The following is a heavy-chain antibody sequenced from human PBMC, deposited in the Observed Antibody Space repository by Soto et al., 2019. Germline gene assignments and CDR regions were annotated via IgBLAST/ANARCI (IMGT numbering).Heavy chain of an antibody. V-gene: IGHV4-30-2*01. CDR3: ARGRHSSSLEY. CDR1: AGSLSSGGYS. D-gene: IGHD6-6*01. J-gene: IGHJ4*02. Sequence: SETLSLTCAVSAGSLSSGGYSWSWIRQPPGKGLEWIGYIYHSGSTYYNPSLKSRVTISVDRSKNQFSLKLSSVPAADTAVYYCARGRHSSSLEYWGQGTLVTVSS. CDR2: IYHSGST.